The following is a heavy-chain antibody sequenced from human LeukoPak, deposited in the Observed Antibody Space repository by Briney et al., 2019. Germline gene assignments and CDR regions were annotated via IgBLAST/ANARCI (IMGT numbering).Heavy chain of an antibody. CDR2: VCHSGST. J-gene: IGHJ4*02. CDR1: GYSLSSTYC. Sequence: SETLSPTCTVSGYSLSSTYCWGWIRQPPGKGLEWIGRVCHSGSTYYNPSLKSRVSISVDTSQNQFSLKLSSLTAADTAVYYCARYLSGSYYYFDYWGQGTLVTVSS. CDR3: ARYLSGSYYYFDY. D-gene: IGHD1-26*01. V-gene: IGHV4-38-2*02.